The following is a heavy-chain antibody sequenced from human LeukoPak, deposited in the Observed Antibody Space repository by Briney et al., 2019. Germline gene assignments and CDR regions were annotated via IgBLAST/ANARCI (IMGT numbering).Heavy chain of an antibody. CDR1: GDSIISYY. J-gene: IGHJ4*02. V-gene: IGHV4-59*08. Sequence: SETLSLTCTVSGDSIISYYWSWIRQSPEKGLEWIGYIHSSGPTSYHSSLKSRITMSVDTSKNQFSLKVTSVTAADTAVYYCARQNSDYPYYFDYWGQGALVTVSS. CDR3: ARQNSDYPYYFDY. CDR2: IHSSGPT. D-gene: IGHD3-22*01.